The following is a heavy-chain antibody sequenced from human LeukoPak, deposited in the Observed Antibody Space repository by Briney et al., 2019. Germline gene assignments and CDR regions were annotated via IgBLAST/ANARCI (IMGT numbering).Heavy chain of an antibody. D-gene: IGHD1-1*01. J-gene: IGHJ3*02. CDR1: GYTFSGYY. CDR2: INPNSGAT. V-gene: IGHV1-2*02. Sequence: GASVKVSCKASGYTFSGYYMHCVRQAPGQGLEWMGWINPNSGATKFAQKFQGRVSMTRDTSISTAYMELSRLRSDDTAVYYCARDFNYDAFDIWGQGTMVTVSS. CDR3: ARDFNYDAFDI.